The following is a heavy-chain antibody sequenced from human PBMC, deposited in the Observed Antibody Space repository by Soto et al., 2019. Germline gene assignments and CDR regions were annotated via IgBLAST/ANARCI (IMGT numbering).Heavy chain of an antibody. V-gene: IGHV4-39*01. D-gene: IGHD1-26*01. Sequence: QLQLQESGPGLVKPSETLSLTCAVSGGSISSSYYYWGWIRQPPGKGLEWLESIYYSGSTYYNPSRKSRISISVDTSKNQFSLKLNSVTAADTAVYYGASGTGRYDFDYWGQGALVTGSA. CDR2: IYYSGST. CDR3: ASGTGRYDFDY. CDR1: GGSISSSYYY. J-gene: IGHJ4*02.